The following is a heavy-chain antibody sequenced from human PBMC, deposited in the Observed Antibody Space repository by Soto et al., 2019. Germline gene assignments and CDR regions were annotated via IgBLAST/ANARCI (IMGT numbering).Heavy chain of an antibody. CDR1: GYTFTNYV. J-gene: IGHJ4*01. Sequence: ASVKVSCKTFGYTFTNYVIHWVRQAPGQGLEWMGWINAGTGNTKYSQKLQDRVTISRDTSAATAYLDLSRLASEDTAVYYCARGRASCYWDFWGHGTLVTVSS. D-gene: IGHD2-8*02. V-gene: IGHV1-3*01. CDR2: INAGTGNT. CDR3: ARGRASCYWDF.